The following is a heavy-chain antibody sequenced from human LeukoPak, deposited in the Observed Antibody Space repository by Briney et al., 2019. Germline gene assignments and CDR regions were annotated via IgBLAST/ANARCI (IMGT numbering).Heavy chain of an antibody. D-gene: IGHD3-22*01. V-gene: IGHV4-61*02. J-gene: IGHJ5*02. CDR1: AGSICSGRYY. Sequence: SQTLSLTCTVSAGSICSGRYYWSCIRQPAGKGLEWIGGIYTSGSTNYNPSLKSRVTISVDTSKNQFSLKLSSVTAADTAVYYCASNYYDSSGYVWFDPWGQGTLVTVSS. CDR3: ASNYYDSSGYVWFDP. CDR2: IYTSGST.